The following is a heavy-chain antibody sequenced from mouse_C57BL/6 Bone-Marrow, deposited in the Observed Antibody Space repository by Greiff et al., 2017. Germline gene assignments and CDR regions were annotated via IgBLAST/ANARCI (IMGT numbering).Heavy chain of an antibody. J-gene: IGHJ2*01. CDR1: GFTFSDYG. D-gene: IGHD1-1*01. CDR3: ARITTGRGYYFDY. Sequence: EVKLVESGGGLVKPGGSLKLSCAASGFTFSDYGMHWVRQAPEKGLEWVAYISSGSSTIYYADTVKGRFTISRDNAKNTLFLQMTSLRYEDTAMYYCARITTGRGYYFDYWGQGTTLTVSS. CDR2: ISSGSSTI. V-gene: IGHV5-17*01.